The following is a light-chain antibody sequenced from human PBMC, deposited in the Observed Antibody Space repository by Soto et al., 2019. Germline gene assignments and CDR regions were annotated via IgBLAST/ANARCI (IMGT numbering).Light chain of an antibody. Sequence: EIVMTQSPATLSVSPGERATLSCRASQSVSSNLAWYQQKPGQAPGLLIYGASTRATGIPARLSGSGSGTEFTLGISSLQSEDLAVNYCQQYKNWPPITSGQGTRLEIK. J-gene: IGKJ5*01. CDR1: QSVSSN. V-gene: IGKV3-15*01. CDR3: QQYKNWPPIT. CDR2: GAS.